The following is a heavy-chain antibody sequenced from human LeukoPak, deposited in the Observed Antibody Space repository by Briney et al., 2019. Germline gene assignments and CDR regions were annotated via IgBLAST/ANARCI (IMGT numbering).Heavy chain of an antibody. Sequence: GASVKVSCKASGYTFTGYYMHWVRQAPGQGLEWMGWINPNSGGTNYAQKFQGRVTMTRDTSISTAYMELSRLRSDDTAVYYCARPSGESYDFWSGYNYYYYGMDVWGQGTTVTVSS. V-gene: IGHV1-2*02. CDR1: GYTFTGYY. J-gene: IGHJ6*02. CDR2: INPNSGGT. D-gene: IGHD3-3*01. CDR3: ARPSGESYDFWSGYNYYYYGMDV.